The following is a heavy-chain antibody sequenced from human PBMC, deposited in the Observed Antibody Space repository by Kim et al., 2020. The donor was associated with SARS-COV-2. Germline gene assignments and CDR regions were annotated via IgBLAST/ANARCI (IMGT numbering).Heavy chain of an antibody. V-gene: IGHV7-4-1*02. Sequence: NPTYAQGFTGRFVFSLDTSVSTAYLQISSLKAEDTAVYYCARHSYGMDVWGQGTTVTVSS. CDR2: NP. J-gene: IGHJ6*02. CDR3: ARHSYGMDV.